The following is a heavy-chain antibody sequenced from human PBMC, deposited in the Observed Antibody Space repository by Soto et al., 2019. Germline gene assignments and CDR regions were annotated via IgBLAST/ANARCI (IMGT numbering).Heavy chain of an antibody. CDR2: IFWNDDE. CDR3: VHTGYTYDPFAN. CDR1: GFSLTTYGVG. J-gene: IGHJ4*02. Sequence: QITLKESGPALVKPTQTLTLTCTFSGFSLTTYGVGVGWILQPPGKALEWLALIFWNDDERYSPSLKSRLTITKDTSKNQVVLTMTNMDAVETAPYYCVHTGYTYDPFANWGRGTLGTFSS. V-gene: IGHV2-5*01. D-gene: IGHD5-18*01.